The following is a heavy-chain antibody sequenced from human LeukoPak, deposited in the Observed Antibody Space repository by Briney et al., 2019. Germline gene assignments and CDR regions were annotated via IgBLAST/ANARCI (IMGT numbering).Heavy chain of an antibody. J-gene: IGHJ4*02. CDR3: AKEIRPNDH. Sequence: XLRLXXXASXFXFSSHAXTWVRQAPGKGLQWVSSISINADDTHYADSVKGRFTISRDNSKKTLFLQMNSLRVDDTAIYYCAKEIRPNDHWGQGTLVIVSS. V-gene: IGHV3-23*01. D-gene: IGHD3-16*01. CDR1: XFXFSSHA. CDR2: ISINADDT.